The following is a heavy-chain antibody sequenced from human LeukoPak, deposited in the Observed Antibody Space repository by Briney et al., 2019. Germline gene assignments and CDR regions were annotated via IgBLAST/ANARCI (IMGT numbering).Heavy chain of an antibody. D-gene: IGHD3-22*01. Sequence: GGSLRLSCAASGFTFSSYGMHWVRQAPGKGLEWVAVISYDGSNKYYADSVKGRFTISRDNSKNTLYLQMNSLRAEDTAVYYCAKKGVAYYYDSSGYYYCDYWGQGTLVTVSS. CDR3: AKKGVAYYYDSSGYYYCDY. CDR1: GFTFSSYG. V-gene: IGHV3-30*18. J-gene: IGHJ4*02. CDR2: ISYDGSNK.